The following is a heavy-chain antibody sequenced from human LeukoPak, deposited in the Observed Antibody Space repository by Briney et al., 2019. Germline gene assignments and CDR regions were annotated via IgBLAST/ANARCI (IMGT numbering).Heavy chain of an antibody. Sequence: ASVKVSCEASGYTFTGYYMHWVRQAPGQGLEGMGWINPNSGATNYAQKFQGRVTMTRDTSISTAYMELSRLRSDDTAVYYCARREGGCCSTTSCYVVDYWGQGTLVTVSS. CDR1: GYTFTGYY. CDR3: ARREGGCCSTTSCYVVDY. V-gene: IGHV1-2*02. D-gene: IGHD2-2*01. CDR2: INPNSGAT. J-gene: IGHJ4*02.